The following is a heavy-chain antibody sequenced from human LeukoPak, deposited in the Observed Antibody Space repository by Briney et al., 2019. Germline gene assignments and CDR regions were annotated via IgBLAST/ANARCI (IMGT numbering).Heavy chain of an antibody. D-gene: IGHD3-22*01. CDR1: GGSISSSSYY. V-gene: IGHV4-39*01. CDR2: IYYSGST. CDR3: ARSYYYDYRQIDY. Sequence: KPSETLSLTCTVSGGSISSSSYYWGWIRQPPGKGLEWIGSIYYSGSTYYNPSLKSRVTISVDTSKNQFSLNLYSVTAADTAVFYCARSYYYDYRQIDYWGQGTLVTVSS. J-gene: IGHJ4*02.